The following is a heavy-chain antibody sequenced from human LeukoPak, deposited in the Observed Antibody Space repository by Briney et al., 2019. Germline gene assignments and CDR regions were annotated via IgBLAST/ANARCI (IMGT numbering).Heavy chain of an antibody. J-gene: IGHJ6*03. CDR3: ARGFSDSIAVAGSETYYYYYMDV. CDR1: GYTFTSYD. Sequence: ASVKVSCKASGYTFTSYDINWVRQATGQGLEWMGWMNPNSGNTGYAQKFQGRVTMTRNTSISTAYMELSSLRSEDTAVYYCARGFSDSIAVAGSETYYYYYMDVWGKGNTVTVSS. CDR2: MNPNSGNT. D-gene: IGHD6-19*01. V-gene: IGHV1-8*01.